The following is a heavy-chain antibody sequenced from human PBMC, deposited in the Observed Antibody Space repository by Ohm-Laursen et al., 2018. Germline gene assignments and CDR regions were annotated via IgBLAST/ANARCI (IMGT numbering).Heavy chain of an antibody. CDR3: AKRFYDFWSGSLYYYGMDV. D-gene: IGHD3-3*01. CDR1: GFTFSSYA. Sequence: SLRLSCAASGFTFSSYAMNWVRQAPGKGLEWVSAISGGGGSTYDADSVKGRFTSSRDNSKNTLYLQMNSLRAEDTAVYYCAKRFYDFWSGSLYYYGMDVWGQGTTVTVSS. CDR2: ISGGGGST. J-gene: IGHJ6*02. V-gene: IGHV3-23*01.